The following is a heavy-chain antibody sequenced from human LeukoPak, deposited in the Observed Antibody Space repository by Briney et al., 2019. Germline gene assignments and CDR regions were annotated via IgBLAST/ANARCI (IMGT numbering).Heavy chain of an antibody. CDR2: IIPIFGTA. J-gene: IGHJ3*02. CDR1: GGTFSSYA. V-gene: IGHV1-69*05. Sequence: VASVTVSCKASGGTFSSYAISWVRQAPGQGLEWMGGIIPIFGTANYAQKFQGRVTITTDESTSTAYMELSSRRSEDTAVYYCAREGHNWNHDAFDIWGQGTMVTVSS. CDR3: AREGHNWNHDAFDI. D-gene: IGHD1-14*01.